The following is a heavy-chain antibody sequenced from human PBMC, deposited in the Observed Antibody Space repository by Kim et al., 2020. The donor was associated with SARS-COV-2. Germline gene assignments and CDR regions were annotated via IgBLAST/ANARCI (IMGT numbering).Heavy chain of an antibody. CDR2: ISADGSST. J-gene: IGHJ4*02. Sequence: GGSLRLSCAVSRFAFDLYAMSWVRQAPGKGLEWVSTISADGSSTFYAASVRGRFTISRDNSKNTLSVQMNSLRAEDTDIYVCAKLSPVPSSGSCPCCVGNQDYWGQGTPVTVSS. CDR3: AKLSPVPSSGSCPCCVGNQDY. CDR1: RFAFDLYA. V-gene: IGHV3-23*01. D-gene: IGHD6-25*01.